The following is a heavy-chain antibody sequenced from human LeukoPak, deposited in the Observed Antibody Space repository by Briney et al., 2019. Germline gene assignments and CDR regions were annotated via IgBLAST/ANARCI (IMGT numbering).Heavy chain of an antibody. CDR3: AKFIGFDDRNWGSWAFDY. V-gene: IGHV3-23*01. CDR2: ISGSGGST. J-gene: IGHJ4*02. CDR1: GFTFSSYA. D-gene: IGHD7-27*01. Sequence: PGGSLRLSCAASGFTFSSYAMSWVRQAPGKGLEWVSAISGSGGSTYYADSVKGRFTISGDNSKNTLYLQMNSLRAEDTAVYYCAKFIGFDDRNWGSWAFDYWGQGTLVTVSS.